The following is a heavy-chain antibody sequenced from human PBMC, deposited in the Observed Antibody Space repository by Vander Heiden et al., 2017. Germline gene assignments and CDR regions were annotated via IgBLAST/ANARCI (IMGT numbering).Heavy chain of an antibody. CDR3: ARAIFDGYDI. CDR2: ISNRGTDT. CDR1: GFTFRDYY. V-gene: IGHV3-11*01. Sequence: QAQLVESGGGLAKPGGSPRLSCAPSGFTFRDYYMSWIRQAPGKGLEWVSYISNRGTDTYYADSVKGRFTVSRDNARNSLFLQMNSLRAEDTAMYYCARAIFDGYDIWGQGTMVTVSS. D-gene: IGHD3-9*01. J-gene: IGHJ3*02.